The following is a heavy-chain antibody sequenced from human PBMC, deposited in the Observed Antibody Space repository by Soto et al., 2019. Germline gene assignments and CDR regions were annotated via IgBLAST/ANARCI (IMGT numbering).Heavy chain of an antibody. CDR3: ARDFSTYCTGGSCPFDY. J-gene: IGHJ4*02. CDR1: GFTFSAYG. D-gene: IGHD2-15*01. CDR2: IWHDGSNE. Sequence: QVQLVESGGGVVQPGGSLRLSCAASGFTFSAYGMHWVRQAPGKGLEWVALIWHDGSNEYYGDSVKGRFTISRDNSKDTLYLQIDSLRGEDTAVYYCARDFSTYCTGGSCPFDYGGQGTLVIVSS. V-gene: IGHV3-33*01.